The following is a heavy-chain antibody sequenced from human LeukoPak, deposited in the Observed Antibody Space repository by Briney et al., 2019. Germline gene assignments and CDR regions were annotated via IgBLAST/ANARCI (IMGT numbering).Heavy chain of an antibody. CDR2: IYPGDSGT. V-gene: IGHV5-51*01. Sequence: GESLKISCKGSGYSFTSYLIALVRQMPGKGLEWMGIIYPGDSGTRYSPSFQGQVTISADKSISTAYLQWSSLKASDTAMYYCARRSEDGVFDYWGQGTLVTVSS. D-gene: IGHD4-17*01. CDR1: GYSFTSYL. J-gene: IGHJ4*02. CDR3: ARRSEDGVFDY.